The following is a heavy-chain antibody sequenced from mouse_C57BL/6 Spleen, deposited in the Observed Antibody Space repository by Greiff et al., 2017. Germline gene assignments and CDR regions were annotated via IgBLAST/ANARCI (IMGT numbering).Heavy chain of an antibody. CDR3: ARGRRYDGDFDY. CDR2: IDPSDSYT. D-gene: IGHD2-3*01. V-gene: IGHV1-69*01. J-gene: IGHJ2*01. CDR1: GYTFTSYW. Sequence: VQLQQPGAELVMPGASVKLSCKASGYTFTSYWMHWVKQRPGQGLEWIGEIDPSDSYTNYNQEFKGKSTLTVDKSSSTAYMQLSSLTSEDSAVYYCARGRRYDGDFDYWGQGTTLTVSS.